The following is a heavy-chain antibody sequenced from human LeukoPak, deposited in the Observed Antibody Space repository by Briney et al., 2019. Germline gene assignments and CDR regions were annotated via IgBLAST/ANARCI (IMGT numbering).Heavy chain of an antibody. J-gene: IGHJ4*02. D-gene: IGHD4-23*01. CDR3: ARERVHGGNWDY. V-gene: IGHV4-31*03. CDR1: GGSISSGGYY. CDR2: IYYSGST. Sequence: SETLSLTCTVSGGSISSGGYYWSWIRQHPGKGLEWIGYIYYSGSTYYNPSLKSRVTISVDTSKNQFSLKLSSVTAADTAVYYCARERVHGGNWDYWGQGTLVTVSS.